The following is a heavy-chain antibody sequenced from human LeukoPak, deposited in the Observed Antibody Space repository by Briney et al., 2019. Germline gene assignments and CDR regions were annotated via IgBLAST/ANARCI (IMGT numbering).Heavy chain of an antibody. Sequence: PGGSLRLSCAASGFTFSSYGMHWVRRPPGKGLEWVAVISYDGINKYHADSVKGRFTISRDNSKNTLYLQMNSLRAEDTALYYCANLYGASGLDYWGQGTLVTVSS. CDR2: ISYDGINK. CDR3: ANLYGASGLDY. V-gene: IGHV3-30*18. D-gene: IGHD4-17*01. J-gene: IGHJ4*02. CDR1: GFTFSSYG.